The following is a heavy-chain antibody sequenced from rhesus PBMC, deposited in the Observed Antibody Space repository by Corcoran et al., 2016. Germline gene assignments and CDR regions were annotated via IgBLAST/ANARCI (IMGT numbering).Heavy chain of an antibody. J-gene: IGHJ4*01. CDR1: GGSISGGYY. CDR2: IYGNSAST. Sequence: QVQLQESGPGLVKPSETLSLTCAVSGGSISGGYYGGWIRQHPGKGLEWIGNIYGNSASTYYNPSLKSRVTISQDTSKNQFSLKLSSVTAADTAVYYCAREQKRESRYFDYWGQGVLVTVSS. D-gene: IGHD1-44*02. CDR3: AREQKRESRYFDY. V-gene: IGHV4S7*01.